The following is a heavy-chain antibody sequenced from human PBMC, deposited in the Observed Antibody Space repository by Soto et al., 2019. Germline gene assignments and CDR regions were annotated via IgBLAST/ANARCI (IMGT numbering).Heavy chain of an antibody. D-gene: IGHD3-22*01. J-gene: IGHJ3*02. CDR2: IWYDGSNE. Sequence: QVQLVESGGGVVQPGRSLRLSCSASGFTFSSYGMHWVRQAPGKGLEWVAVIWYDGSNEYYADSVKGRLTISRDNSKNPLYLQLNSLRAEDTAVYYCARDSSGYYYRVGAFDIWGQGTMVTVSS. CDR3: ARDSSGYYYRVGAFDI. V-gene: IGHV3-33*01. CDR1: GFTFSSYG.